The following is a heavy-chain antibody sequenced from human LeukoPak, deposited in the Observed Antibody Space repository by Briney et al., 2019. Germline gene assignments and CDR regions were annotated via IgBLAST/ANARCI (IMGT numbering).Heavy chain of an antibody. D-gene: IGHD3-3*01. V-gene: IGHV3-48*04. CDR1: GFTFDNYG. Sequence: GGSLRLSCAASGFTFDNYGINWVRHTPGKGLEWVSYISLSGSTICYADSVKDRFTISRDNAKNSLYLQMNSLRAEDTAVYYCARVAGVVSIRYYYYYMDVWGKGTTVTVSS. J-gene: IGHJ6*03. CDR2: ISLSGSTI. CDR3: ARVAGVVSIRYYYYYMDV.